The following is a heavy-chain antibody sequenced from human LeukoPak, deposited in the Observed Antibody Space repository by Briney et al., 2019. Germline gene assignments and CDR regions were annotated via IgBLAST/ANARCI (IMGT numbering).Heavy chain of an antibody. CDR2: IYYSGSP. CDR3: AGDVMSTALDAFDV. V-gene: IGHV4-59*01. Sequence: MSSETLSLTCTVSGGSISSYYWSWIRQPPGQGLEWIGYIYYSGSPTYNPSLKSRVTISVDTSKNQFSLQLSSVTAADTAVYYCAGDVMSTALDAFDVWGQGTMVTVSS. J-gene: IGHJ3*01. D-gene: IGHD1-1*01. CDR1: GGSISSYY.